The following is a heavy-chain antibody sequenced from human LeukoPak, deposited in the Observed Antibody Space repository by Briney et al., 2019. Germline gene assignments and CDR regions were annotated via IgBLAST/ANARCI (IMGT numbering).Heavy chain of an antibody. J-gene: IGHJ4*02. Sequence: ASVKVSCKASGYTFTSYGISWVRQAPGQGLEWMGWISAYNGSTNYAQELQGRVTMTTDTSTSTAYMELRSLRSDDTAVYYCARDYPIPATHYYDSSGTEIFDYWGQGTLVTVSS. CDR2: ISAYNGST. CDR3: ARDYPIPATHYYDSSGTEIFDY. D-gene: IGHD3-22*01. CDR1: GYTFTSYG. V-gene: IGHV1-18*01.